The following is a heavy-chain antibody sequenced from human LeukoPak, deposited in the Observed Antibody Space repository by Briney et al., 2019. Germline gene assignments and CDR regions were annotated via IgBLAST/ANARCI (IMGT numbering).Heavy chain of an antibody. CDR2: ISAYNGNT. CDR3: ARVPLIWFGELCYFDY. D-gene: IGHD3-10*01. Sequence: ASVKVSCKASGYTFTSYGISWVRQAPGQGLEWMGWISAYNGNTHYAQKLQGRVTMTTDTSTSTAYMELRSLRSDVTAVYYCARVPLIWFGELCYFDYWGQGTLVTVSS. V-gene: IGHV1-18*01. J-gene: IGHJ4*02. CDR1: GYTFTSYG.